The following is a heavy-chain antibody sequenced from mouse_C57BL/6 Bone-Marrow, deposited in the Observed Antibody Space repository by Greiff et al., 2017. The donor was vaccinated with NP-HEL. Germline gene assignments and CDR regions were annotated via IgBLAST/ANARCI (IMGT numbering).Heavy chain of an antibody. Sequence: VQLKQSGAELVRPGDSVKLSCTASGFNFTDDYMHWVKQRPEQGLEWIGWIDPENGDTEYASKFKGKATITADTYSNTAYMQRSSLTSEDTAVYYCTVDGYYDYWGQGTTLTVSS. J-gene: IGHJ2*01. CDR1: GFNFTDDY. V-gene: IGHV14-4*01. CDR2: IDPENGDT. CDR3: TVDGYYDY. D-gene: IGHD2-3*01.